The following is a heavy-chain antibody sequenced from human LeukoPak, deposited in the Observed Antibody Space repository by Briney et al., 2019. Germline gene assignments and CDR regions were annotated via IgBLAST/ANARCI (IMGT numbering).Heavy chain of an antibody. Sequence: ASVKVSCKTSGYTFVGNHLHWVRQAPGQGPEWMGWINPNTGGTNYAQKFQGRVTMTRDTSISTAYMELTSLRFDDTAVYFCARPYDYLWGSYRNDAFEIWGQGTMVTVSS. CDR1: GYTFVGNH. CDR2: INPNTGGT. CDR3: ARPYDYLWGSYRNDAFEI. D-gene: IGHD3-16*02. V-gene: IGHV1-2*02. J-gene: IGHJ3*02.